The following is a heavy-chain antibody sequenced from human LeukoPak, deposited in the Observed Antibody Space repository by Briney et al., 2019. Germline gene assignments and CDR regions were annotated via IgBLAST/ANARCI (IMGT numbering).Heavy chain of an antibody. Sequence: ETLSLACAVYGGSFSGYYWSWVRQAPGKGLEWVSAISGGGGSTYYADSVKGRFTISRDNSKNTLYLQMNSLRAEDTAVYYCATGAVFYDYVWGSYRSRRDLDYWGQGTLVTVSS. D-gene: IGHD3-16*02. J-gene: IGHJ4*02. CDR1: GGSFSGYY. CDR2: ISGGGGST. V-gene: IGHV3-23*01. CDR3: ATGAVFYDYVWGSYRSRRDLDY.